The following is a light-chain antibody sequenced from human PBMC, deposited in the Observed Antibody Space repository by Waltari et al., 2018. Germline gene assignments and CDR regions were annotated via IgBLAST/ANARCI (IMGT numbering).Light chain of an antibody. CDR2: DVT. CDR3: CSYGGSYSFVV. V-gene: IGLV2-11*01. Sequence: QSALTQPRSVSGPPGQSVTISCTGTSSDVGGYNYVSWYQQHPGKAPKLIIYDVTKRPSGVPDRFSGSKSGNTASLTISGLQAEDEADYYCCSYGGSYSFVVFGGGTKLTVL. J-gene: IGLJ2*01. CDR1: SSDVGGYNY.